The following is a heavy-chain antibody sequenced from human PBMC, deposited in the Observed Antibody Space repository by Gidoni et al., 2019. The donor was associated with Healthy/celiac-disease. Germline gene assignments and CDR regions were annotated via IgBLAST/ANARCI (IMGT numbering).Heavy chain of an antibody. CDR1: GGSISSGSYY. D-gene: IGHD3-10*01. CDR3: ARNYGSGGSFDY. V-gene: IGHV4-61*02. J-gene: IGHJ4*02. CDR2: IYTSGST. Sequence: QVQLQESGPGLVKPSQTLSLTCPVSGGSISSGSYYWSWIRQPAGKGLEWIGRIYTSGSTNYNPSLKSRVTISVDTSKNQFSLKLSSVTAADTAVYYCARNYGSGGSFDYWGQGTLVTVSS.